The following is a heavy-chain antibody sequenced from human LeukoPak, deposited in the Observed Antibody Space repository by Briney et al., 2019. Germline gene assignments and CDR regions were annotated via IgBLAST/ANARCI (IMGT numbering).Heavy chain of an antibody. V-gene: IGHV4-39*01. CDR1: GDSINSSSHY. J-gene: IGHJ4*02. Sequence: PSETLSLTCTVSGDSINSSSHYWGWIRRPPGKGLEWIGSIFYSGSTYSSPSLKSRVTISVDTSKNQFSLRLNSVTAADTAVYYCARHGPILAATGHFDCWGQGTLVTVSS. D-gene: IGHD6-13*01. CDR3: ARHGPILAATGHFDC. CDR2: IFYSGST.